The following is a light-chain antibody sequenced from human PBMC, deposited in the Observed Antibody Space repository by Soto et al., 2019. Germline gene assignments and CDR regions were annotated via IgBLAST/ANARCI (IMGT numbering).Light chain of an antibody. J-gene: IGLJ1*01. V-gene: IGLV2-23*01. CDR3: CSYAGSKTYV. CDR2: EGS. CDR1: SSDVGNYNL. Sequence: QSALAHPASLSGSPGQSITISCTVPSSDVGNYNLVSWYQKHPGKVPKLMIYEGSKRPSGVSHRFSGSQSGNTASLAISGLQAEDEADYYCCSYAGSKTYVFGTGTKVTGL.